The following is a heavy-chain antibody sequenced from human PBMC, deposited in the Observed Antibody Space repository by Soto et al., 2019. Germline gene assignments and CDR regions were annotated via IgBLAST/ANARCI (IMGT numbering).Heavy chain of an antibody. CDR2: IYYSGST. J-gene: IGHJ4*02. V-gene: IGHV4-59*08. CDR3: ARHFSVDYFDY. Sequence: SETLSLTCTVSGGSISSYYWSWIRQPPGKELQYIGYIYYSGSTNYNPSLNSRVTMSVDRSKNQFSLKLSSVTAADTAVYYCARHFSVDYFDYWGQGALVTVSS. CDR1: GGSISSYY.